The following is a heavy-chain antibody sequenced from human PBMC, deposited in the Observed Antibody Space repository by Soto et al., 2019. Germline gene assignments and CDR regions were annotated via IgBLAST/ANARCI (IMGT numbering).Heavy chain of an antibody. CDR3: ARDHLRTIAAAGPYYYYYMDV. CDR1: GYTFTSYG. D-gene: IGHD6-13*01. Sequence: GASVKVSCKASGYTFTSYGISWVRQAPGQGLEWMGWISAYNGNTNYAQKLQGRVTMTTDTSTSTAYMELRSLRSDDTAMYYCARDHLRTIAAAGPYYYYYMDVWGKGTTVTVSS. J-gene: IGHJ6*03. V-gene: IGHV1-18*01. CDR2: ISAYNGNT.